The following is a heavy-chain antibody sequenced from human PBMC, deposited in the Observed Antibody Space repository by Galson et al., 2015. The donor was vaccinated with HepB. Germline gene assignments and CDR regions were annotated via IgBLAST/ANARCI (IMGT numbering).Heavy chain of an antibody. V-gene: IGHV3-11*01. D-gene: IGHD2/OR15-2a*01. CDR1: GFTFSDYS. Sequence: SLTLSCEASGFTFSDYSMTWIRQAPGKGLEWVSYISLSNIIYYADSVKGRFTTSRDNAKHSLYLQMNGRRVEDTAVYYCSRATLGWIDPWGQGTLVTVSS. CDR3: SRATLGWIDP. CDR2: ISLSNII. J-gene: IGHJ5*02.